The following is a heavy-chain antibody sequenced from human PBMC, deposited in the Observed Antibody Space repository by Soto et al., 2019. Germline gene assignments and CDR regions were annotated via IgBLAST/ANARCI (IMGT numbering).Heavy chain of an antibody. J-gene: IGHJ6*02. CDR2: INSDGSST. CDR3: KREYYDSSGYYYWPAGGYYYYGLDV. D-gene: IGHD3-22*01. V-gene: IGHV3-74*01. Sequence: EVQLVESGGGLVQPGGSLRLSCAASGFTFSSYWMHWVRQAPGKGLVWVSRINSDGSSTSYADSVKGRFTISRDNAKNTVELQMNILRAEDKAVDYCKREYYDSSGYYYWPAGGYYYYGLDVLRQGTTVTVSS. CDR1: GFTFSSYW.